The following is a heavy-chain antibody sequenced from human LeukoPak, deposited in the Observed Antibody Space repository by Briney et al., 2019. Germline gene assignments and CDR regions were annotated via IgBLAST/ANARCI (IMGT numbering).Heavy chain of an antibody. CDR1: GFTFSSYG. D-gene: IGHD3-10*02. CDR2: ISGSGGTI. V-gene: IGHV3-23*01. Sequence: GGSLRLSCAASGFTFSSYGMSWVRQAPGKGLEWVSAISGSGGTIYYADSVKGRFTISRDNAKNSLYLQMNSLRAEDTAVYYCAELGITMIGGVWGKGTTVTISS. J-gene: IGHJ6*04. CDR3: AELGITMIGGV.